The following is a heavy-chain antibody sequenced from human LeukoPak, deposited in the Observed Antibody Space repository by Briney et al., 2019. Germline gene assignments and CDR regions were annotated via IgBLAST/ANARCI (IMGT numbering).Heavy chain of an antibody. Sequence: GESLKISCKGSGYSFINYWIGWVRQMPGKGLEWMGIIYPGDSDTRYSPSFQGRVTISADKSISTAYLQWSSLKASDTAMYYCARQRFTMRAYAGNWFDPWGQGTLVTVSS. V-gene: IGHV5-51*01. D-gene: IGHD3-10*01. CDR3: ARQRFTMRAYAGNWFDP. CDR1: GYSFINYW. CDR2: IYPGDSDT. J-gene: IGHJ5*02.